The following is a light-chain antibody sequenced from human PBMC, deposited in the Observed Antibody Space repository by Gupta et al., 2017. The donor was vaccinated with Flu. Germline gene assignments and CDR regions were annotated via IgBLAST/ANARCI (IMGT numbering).Light chain of an antibody. CDR2: AAS. J-gene: IGKJ4*02. V-gene: IGKV3-20*01. CDR1: QSVSSFY. CDR3: QQHDNSPKRT. Sequence: ELVLTQSPSTLSLPPGERATLSCRARQSVSSFYLDWYQQKSGQVPRLLIYAASNRDTGITDRFSGRGYGTEYTLTISRRDPEDSAVYYCQQHDNSPKRTFGRGTRVEIK.